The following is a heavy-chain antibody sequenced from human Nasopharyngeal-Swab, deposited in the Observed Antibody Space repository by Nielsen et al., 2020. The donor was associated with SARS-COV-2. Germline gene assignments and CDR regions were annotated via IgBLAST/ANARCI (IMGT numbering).Heavy chain of an antibody. J-gene: IGHJ4*02. V-gene: IGHV4-38-2*02. CDR2: IYHSGST. D-gene: IGHD2-2*01. CDR1: GYSISSGYY. Sequence: SETPSLTCTVSGYSISSGYYWGWIRQPPGKGLEWIGSIYHSGSTYYNPSLKSRVTISVDTSKNQFSLKLSSVTAADTAVYYCARDIVVVPAALSQYYFDYWGQGTLVTVSS. CDR3: ARDIVVVPAALSQYYFDY.